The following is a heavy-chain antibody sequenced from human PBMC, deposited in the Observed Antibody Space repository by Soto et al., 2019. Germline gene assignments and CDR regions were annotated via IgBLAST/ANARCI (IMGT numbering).Heavy chain of an antibody. CDR3: ARVYGFWSGYCLTYNWFDP. D-gene: IGHD3-3*01. CDR2: INHSGST. CDR1: GGSFSGYY. J-gene: IGHJ5*02. V-gene: IGHV4-34*01. Sequence: SETLSLTCAVYGGSFSGYYWSWIRQPPGKGLEWIGEINHSGSTNYNPSLKSRVTISVDTSKNQFSLKLSSVTAADTAVYYCARVYGFWSGYCLTYNWFDPWGQGTLVTVSS.